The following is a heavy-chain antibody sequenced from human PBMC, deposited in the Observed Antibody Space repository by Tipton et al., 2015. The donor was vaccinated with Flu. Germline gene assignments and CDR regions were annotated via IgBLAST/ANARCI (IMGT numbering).Heavy chain of an antibody. CDR3: ARTPGVAVAGTEFDY. CDR2: IYYSGST. V-gene: IGHV4-59*01. CDR1: GGSISSYY. Sequence: TLSLTCTVSGGSISSYYWSWIRQPPGKGLEWIGDIYYSGSTNYNPSLKSRVTISVDTSKNQFSLKLSSVTAADTAVYYCARTPGVAVAGTEFDYWGQGTLVTVSS. D-gene: IGHD6-19*01. J-gene: IGHJ4*02.